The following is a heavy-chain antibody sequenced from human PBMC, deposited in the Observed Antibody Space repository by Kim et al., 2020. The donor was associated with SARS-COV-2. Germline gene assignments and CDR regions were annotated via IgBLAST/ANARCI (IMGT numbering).Heavy chain of an antibody. J-gene: IGHJ4*02. Sequence: GGSLRLSCAASGFTFSNAWMSWVRQAPGKGLEWVGRIKSKTDGGTTDYAAPVKGRFTISRDDSKNTLYLQMNSLKTEDTAVYYCTTSVVLAYCGGDCGIYYFDYWGQGTLVTVSS. V-gene: IGHV3-15*01. CDR3: TTSVVLAYCGGDCGIYYFDY. D-gene: IGHD2-21*02. CDR2: IKSKTDGGTT. CDR1: GFTFSNAW.